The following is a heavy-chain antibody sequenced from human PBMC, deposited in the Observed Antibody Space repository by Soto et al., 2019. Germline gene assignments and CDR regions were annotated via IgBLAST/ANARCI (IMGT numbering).Heavy chain of an antibody. Sequence: PGESLKISCKGSGYSFTSYWIGWVRQMPGKGLEWMGIIYPGDSDTRYSPSFQGQVTISADKSISTAYLQWSSLKASDTAMYYCARVEGDYGDYSGMDVWGQGTTVTVSS. CDR1: GYSFTSYW. J-gene: IGHJ6*02. D-gene: IGHD4-17*01. V-gene: IGHV5-51*01. CDR2: IYPGDSDT. CDR3: ARVEGDYGDYSGMDV.